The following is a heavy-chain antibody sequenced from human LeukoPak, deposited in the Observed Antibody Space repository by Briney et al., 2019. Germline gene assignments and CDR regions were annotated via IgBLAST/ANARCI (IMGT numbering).Heavy chain of an antibody. CDR3: ASSRPSGSYYWHYYYYMDV. CDR2: IHAGGST. J-gene: IGHJ6*03. V-gene: IGHV4-61*02. D-gene: IGHD3-10*01. Sequence: SETLSLTCTVSGGSIRSGSYYWSWIRQPAGKGLEWIGRIHAGGSTNYNPSLKSRVTISADTSKNQFSLKLSSVTAADTAVYYCASSRPSGSYYWHYYYYMDVWGKGTTVTVSS. CDR1: GGSIRSGSYY.